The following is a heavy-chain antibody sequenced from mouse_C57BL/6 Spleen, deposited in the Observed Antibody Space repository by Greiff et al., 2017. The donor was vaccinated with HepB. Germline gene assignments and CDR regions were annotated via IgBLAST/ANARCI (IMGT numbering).Heavy chain of an antibody. Sequence: QVHVKQSGAELAKPGASVKLSCKASGYTFTSYWMHWVKQRPGQGLEWIGYINPSSGYTKYNQKFKDKATLTADKSSSTAYMQLSSLTYEDSAVYYCARYYYGSSHAMDYWGQGTSVTVSS. J-gene: IGHJ4*01. V-gene: IGHV1-7*01. D-gene: IGHD1-1*01. CDR2: INPSSGYT. CDR1: GYTFTSYW. CDR3: ARYYYGSSHAMDY.